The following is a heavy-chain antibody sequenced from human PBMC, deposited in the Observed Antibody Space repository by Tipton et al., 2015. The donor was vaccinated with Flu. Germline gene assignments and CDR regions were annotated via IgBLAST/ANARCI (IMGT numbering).Heavy chain of an antibody. CDR2: FIPMFGTT. Sequence: QVQLVQSGAEVKKPGSSVKVSCKASGRTFSSYGVSWVRQAPGQGLEWMGRFIPMFGTTTYAQKFQGRVTMTRDTSISTVYMELSRLSSDDTAVYYCARDGAGYNGAFDMWGQGTMVTASS. J-gene: IGHJ3*02. CDR1: GRTFSSYG. V-gene: IGHV1-69*06. CDR3: ARDGAGYNGAFDM. D-gene: IGHD5-24*01.